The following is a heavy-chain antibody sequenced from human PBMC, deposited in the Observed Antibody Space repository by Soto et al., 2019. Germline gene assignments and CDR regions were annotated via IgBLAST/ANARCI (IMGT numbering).Heavy chain of an antibody. J-gene: IGHJ3*02. CDR3: ARDYGGSVRRDGYIGGAFDI. Sequence: QVQLVESGGGLVKPGGSLRLSCAASGFTFSDYYMSWIRQAPGKGLEWVSYISSSGSTIYYADSVKGRFTISRDNAKNSLYLQMNSLRAEDTAVYYCARDYGGSVRRDGYIGGAFDIWGQGTMVTVSS. CDR2: ISSSGSTI. V-gene: IGHV3-11*01. CDR1: GFTFSDYY. D-gene: IGHD3-16*01.